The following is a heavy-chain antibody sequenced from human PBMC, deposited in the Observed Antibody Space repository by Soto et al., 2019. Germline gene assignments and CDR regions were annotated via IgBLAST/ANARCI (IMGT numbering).Heavy chain of an antibody. CDR1: GGCIYQHY. Sequence: PSEAPVTTRTSPGGCIYQHYWGWIRQPPGKGLEWIGYIYYSGNTNSNPSLKSRITMSVDTSKNQFSLKLSSVTAADTAVYYCARVGSGYFDYWGQGTLVTVS. CDR2: IYYSGNT. J-gene: IGHJ4*02. V-gene: IGHV4-59*11. D-gene: IGHD2-15*01. CDR3: ARVGSGYFDY.